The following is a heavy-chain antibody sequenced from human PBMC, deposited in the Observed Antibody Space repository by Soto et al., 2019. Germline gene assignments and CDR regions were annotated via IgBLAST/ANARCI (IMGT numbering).Heavy chain of an antibody. CDR2: ISYSGST. Sequence: XXTLSLACTVSDGSISSYYWRWIRRSPGKGLECIGYISYSGSTKYNPSLKNRVTILRDTSKKQFSLKLSRLRSEDTAVYYCARGITLPTPLDYWGQGTLVTVSS. CDR1: DGSISSYY. J-gene: IGHJ4*02. CDR3: ARGITLPTPLDY. D-gene: IGHD1-20*01. V-gene: IGHV4-59*01.